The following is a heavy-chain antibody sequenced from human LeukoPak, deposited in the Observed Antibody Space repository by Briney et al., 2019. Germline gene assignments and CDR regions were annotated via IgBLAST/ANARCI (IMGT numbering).Heavy chain of an antibody. D-gene: IGHD2-15*01. J-gene: IGHJ4*02. V-gene: IGHV3-23*01. CDR2: ISGNGDIT. CDR1: GFTFSSYG. Sequence: GGSLRLSCAASGFTFSSYGMHWVRQAPGKGLEWVSAISGNGDITYYADSVRGRFTISRDNSKNTLYLQMNSLRAEDTAVYYCARVKRDCSGGSCYSYDYWGQGTLVTVSS. CDR3: ARVKRDCSGGSCYSYDY.